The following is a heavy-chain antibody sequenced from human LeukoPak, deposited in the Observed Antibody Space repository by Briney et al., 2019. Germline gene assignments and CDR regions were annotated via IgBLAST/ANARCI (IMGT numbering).Heavy chain of an antibody. CDR3: ARGGGLDV. CDR1: GFTFNTYT. D-gene: IGHD3-16*01. CDR2: ISGSSGII. J-gene: IGHJ6*02. V-gene: IGHV3-48*01. Sequence: GGSLRLSCAASGFTFNTYTMNWVRQAPGKGLEWVSYISGSSGIIDYADSVKGRFTISRDNSKNTLYLQMSNLRAEDTAVYFCARGGGLDVWGQGATVTVSS.